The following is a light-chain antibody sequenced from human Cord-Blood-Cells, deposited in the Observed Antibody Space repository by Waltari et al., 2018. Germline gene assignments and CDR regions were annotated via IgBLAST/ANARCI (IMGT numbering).Light chain of an antibody. J-gene: IGLJ3*02. CDR2: DVS. CDR3: SSYTSSSTWV. V-gene: IGLV2-14*01. Sequence: QSALTQPASVSGSPVQSTPISCTGTSSDVGGLNYVSWYQQHPGKAPKLMIYDVSNRPSGVSNRFSGSKSGNTASLTISGLQAEDEADYYCSSYTSSSTWVFGGGTKLTVL. CDR1: SSDVGGLNY.